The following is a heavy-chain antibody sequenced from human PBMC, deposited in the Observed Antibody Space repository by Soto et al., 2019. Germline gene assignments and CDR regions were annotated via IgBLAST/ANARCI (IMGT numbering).Heavy chain of an antibody. Sequence: GGSLRLSCAASGFPFSTYDMSWVRQAPGKGLDWVSVIRGRDGSTYYANSVKGRFTISRDNSKNTLFLQMNSLRAEDTAIYYCTKGGHLDYWGPGTLVTVSS. D-gene: IGHD3-10*01. V-gene: IGHV3-23*01. CDR3: TKGGHLDY. CDR2: IRGRDGST. J-gene: IGHJ4*02. CDR1: GFPFSTYD.